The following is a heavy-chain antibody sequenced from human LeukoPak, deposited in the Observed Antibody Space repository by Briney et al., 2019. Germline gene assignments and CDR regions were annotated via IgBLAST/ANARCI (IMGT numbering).Heavy chain of an antibody. V-gene: IGHV4-39*07. D-gene: IGHD2-15*01. CDR3: ASNFPGVGCSGGSCYDY. Sequence: SETLSLTCTVSGGSISSSGYYWGWIRQPPGKGLEWIGIIYYSGTTYYNPSLKSRVTISIDTSKNQFSLKLTSVTAADTAVYFCASNFPGVGCSGGSCYDYWGQGTLVTVSS. J-gene: IGHJ4*02. CDR2: IYYSGTT. CDR1: GGSISSSGYY.